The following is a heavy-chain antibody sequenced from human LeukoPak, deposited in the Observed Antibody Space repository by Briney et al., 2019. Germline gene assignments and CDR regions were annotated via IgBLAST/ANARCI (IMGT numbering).Heavy chain of an antibody. Sequence: PGGSLRLSCAASGFTFDDYGMSWVRQAPGKGLEWVSGINWNGGSTGYADSVKGRFTISRDNAKSSLYLQMNSLRAEDTALYYCARARPGGWYNDAFDIWGQGTMVTVSS. V-gene: IGHV3-20*04. CDR3: ARARPGGWYNDAFDI. J-gene: IGHJ3*02. CDR1: GFTFDDYG. D-gene: IGHD6-19*01. CDR2: INWNGGST.